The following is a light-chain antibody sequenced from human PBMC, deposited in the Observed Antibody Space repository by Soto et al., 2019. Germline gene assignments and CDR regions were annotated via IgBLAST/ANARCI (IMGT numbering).Light chain of an antibody. V-gene: IGKV3-15*01. CDR1: QSVSSTY. J-gene: IGKJ1*01. CDR3: QQYNNWPPWT. Sequence: EIVLTQSPCTLSLSPGERATLSCRASQSVSSTYLAWYQQKPGQAPRLLIYGASARATGIPARFSGSGSGTEFTLTISSLQSEDFAVYYCQQYNNWPPWTFGPGTKVDIK. CDR2: GAS.